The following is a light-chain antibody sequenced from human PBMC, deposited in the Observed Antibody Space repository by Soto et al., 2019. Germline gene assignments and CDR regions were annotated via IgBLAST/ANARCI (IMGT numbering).Light chain of an antibody. CDR3: MQALQTPRT. Sequence: DIVMTQSPLSLPVTPGEPASISCRSSQSLLHSNGNNYLEWYLQKPGQSPQLLIYLVSSRASGVPDRFSGSGSGTDFTLKIRRVEAEDVGVYYCMQALQTPRTFGKGTKVEIK. CDR1: QSLLHSNGNNY. CDR2: LVS. J-gene: IGKJ1*01. V-gene: IGKV2-28*01.